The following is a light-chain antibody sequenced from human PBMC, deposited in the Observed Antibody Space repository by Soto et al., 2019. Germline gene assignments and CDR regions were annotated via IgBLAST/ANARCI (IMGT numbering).Light chain of an antibody. V-gene: IGKV3D-15*01. J-gene: IGKJ4*01. CDR3: QQYNNWPPLT. Sequence: MLLTQSPATLSLSPGERATLSCRASQSVSSYLAWYQQKPGQAPRLLIYGASSRATGIPARFSGSGSGTEFTLTISSLQSEDFAVYYCQQYNNWPPLTFGGGTKVDNK. CDR2: GAS. CDR1: QSVSSY.